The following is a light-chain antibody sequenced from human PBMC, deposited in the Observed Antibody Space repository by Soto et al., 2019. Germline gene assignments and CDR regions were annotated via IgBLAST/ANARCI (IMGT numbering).Light chain of an antibody. CDR3: QQYNNWPPIT. J-gene: IGKJ5*01. CDR2: GAS. Sequence: EIVMTQSPATLSVSPGERATLSCRASQSVSSNLAWYQQKPGQAPRILIYGASTRATGIPARFSGSGSGTEFTLTISSLQSEDFAVYYYQQYNNWPPITFGQGTRLEIK. CDR1: QSVSSN. V-gene: IGKV3-15*01.